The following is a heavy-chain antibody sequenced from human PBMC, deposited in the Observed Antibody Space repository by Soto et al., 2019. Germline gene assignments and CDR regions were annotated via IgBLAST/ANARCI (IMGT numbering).Heavy chain of an antibody. Sequence: EVQLVESGGGLVQPGRSLRLSCAASGFTFDDYAMHWVRQAPGKGLEWVSGISWNSGSMGYADSVKGRFTISRDNAKNSLYLQMNSLRAEDTALYYCAKADDYGELRDAFDIWGQGTMVTVSS. D-gene: IGHD4-17*01. CDR3: AKADDYGELRDAFDI. V-gene: IGHV3-9*01. CDR2: ISWNSGSM. J-gene: IGHJ3*02. CDR1: GFTFDDYA.